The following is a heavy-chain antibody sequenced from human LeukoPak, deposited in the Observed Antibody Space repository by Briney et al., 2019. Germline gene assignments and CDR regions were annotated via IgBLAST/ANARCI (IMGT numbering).Heavy chain of an antibody. D-gene: IGHD3-10*01. V-gene: IGHV1-24*01. CDR2: FDPEDGET. J-gene: IGHJ6*04. CDR3: ATALTMVRGVIPHYYYYGMDV. Sequence: ASVKVSCKVSGYTLTELSMHWVRQAPGKGLEWMGGFDPEDGETIYAQKFQGRVTMTEDTSTDTAYMELSSLRSEDTAVYYCATALTMVRGVIPHYYYYGMDVRGKGTTVTVSS. CDR1: GYTLTELS.